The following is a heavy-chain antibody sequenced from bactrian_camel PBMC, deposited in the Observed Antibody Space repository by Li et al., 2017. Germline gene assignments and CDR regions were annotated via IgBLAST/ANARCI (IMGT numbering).Heavy chain of an antibody. V-gene: IGHV3S1*01. CDR1: GYTYNRNC. Sequence: HVQLVESGGGSVQAGGSLRLSCAASGYTYNRNCMAWFRQAPGKEREGVARIATGSGNTYYADSVKGRFTISQDNAKNTVYLQMNSLTTEDAGVYYCATAPMFPAWGQGTQVTVS. D-gene: IGHD3*01. CDR2: IATGSGNT. CDR3: ATAPMFPA. J-gene: IGHJ6*01.